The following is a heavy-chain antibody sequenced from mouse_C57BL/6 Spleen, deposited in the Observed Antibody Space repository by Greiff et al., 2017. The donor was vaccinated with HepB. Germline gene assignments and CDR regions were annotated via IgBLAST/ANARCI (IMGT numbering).Heavy chain of an antibody. V-gene: IGHV1-64*01. D-gene: IGHD1-2*01. CDR1: GYTFTSYW. J-gene: IGHJ1*03. Sequence: QVQLQQPGAELVKPGASVKLSCKASGYTFTSYWMHWVKQRPGQGLEWIGMIDPNSGGTNYNEKFKSKATLTVDKSSSTAYMQLSSLTSEDSAVYYCARCDNGYFGVWGKGTTVTVSA. CDR3: ARCDNGYFGV. CDR2: IDPNSGGT.